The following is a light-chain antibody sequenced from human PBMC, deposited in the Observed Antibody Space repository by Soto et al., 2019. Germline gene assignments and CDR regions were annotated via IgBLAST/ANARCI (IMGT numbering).Light chain of an antibody. Sequence: EIVLTQSPGTLSLSPGERATLSCRASQTVSGSYVAWYQQKPGQTPRLLIYGASSRATGIPDRFSGSGSGTDFTLTISRLEPEDFAVYYCQHYVTSLTTFGQGTKVDIK. V-gene: IGKV3-20*01. CDR2: GAS. CDR3: QHYVTSLTT. CDR1: QTVSGSY. J-gene: IGKJ1*01.